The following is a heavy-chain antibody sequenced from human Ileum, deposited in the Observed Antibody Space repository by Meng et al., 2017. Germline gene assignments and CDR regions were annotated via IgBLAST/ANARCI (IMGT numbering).Heavy chain of an antibody. Sequence: SGPTLVKPTETLTLTCTVSGFSLSNARMGVSWIRQPPGKALEWLAHIFSNDEKSYSTSLKSRLTISKDTSKSQVVLTMTNMDPVDTATYYCARIFLSPSDYDSSGYSLIDAFDIWGQGTMVTVSS. J-gene: IGHJ3*02. V-gene: IGHV2-26*01. D-gene: IGHD3-22*01. CDR1: GFSLSNARMG. CDR3: ARIFLSPSDYDSSGYSLIDAFDI. CDR2: IFSNDEK.